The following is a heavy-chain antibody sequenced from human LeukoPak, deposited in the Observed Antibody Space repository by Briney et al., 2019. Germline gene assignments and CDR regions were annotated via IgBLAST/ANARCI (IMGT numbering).Heavy chain of an antibody. Sequence: SETLSLTCTVSGGSISSSSYYWGWIRQPPGKGLEWIGSIYHSGSTYYNPSLKSRVTISVDTSKNQFSLKLSSVTAADTAVYYCARVTSRGSSYLDYWGQGTLVTVSS. CDR3: ARVTSRGSSYLDY. J-gene: IGHJ4*02. CDR1: GGSISSSSYY. V-gene: IGHV4-39*07. D-gene: IGHD6-6*01. CDR2: IYHSGST.